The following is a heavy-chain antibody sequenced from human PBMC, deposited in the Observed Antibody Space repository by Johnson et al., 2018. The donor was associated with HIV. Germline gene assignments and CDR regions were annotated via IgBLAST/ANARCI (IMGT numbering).Heavy chain of an antibody. J-gene: IGHJ3*02. CDR1: KLMFSDYG. D-gene: IGHD2-15*01. CDR2: IRNDGSYD. CDR3: STWLPPCTGENCYSDAFDI. Sequence: QVQLVESGGGVVQPGGSLRLSCVASKLMFSDYGMHWVRQAPGKGLEWVAFIRNDGSYDYHADSVKGRFTISRDNSRNTLFLQMNSLRTDDTAVYYCSTWLPPCTGENCYSDAFDIWGQGKMVTVSA. V-gene: IGHV3-30*02.